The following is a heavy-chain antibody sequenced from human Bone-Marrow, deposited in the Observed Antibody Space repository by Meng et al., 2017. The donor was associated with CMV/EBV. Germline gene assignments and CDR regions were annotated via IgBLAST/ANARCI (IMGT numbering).Heavy chain of an antibody. CDR1: GFTFSDFG. V-gene: IGHV3-21*01. Sequence: GGSLRLSCAASGFTFSDFGMHWVRQAPGKGLEWVSSISSSSSYIYYADSMKGRFTISRDNAKNSLYLQMNSLRAEDTTVYYCARGRGRGLEPYYYYGMDVWGQGTTVTVSS. J-gene: IGHJ6*02. CDR3: ARGRGRGLEPYYYYGMDV. CDR2: ISSSSSYI. D-gene: IGHD3-3*01.